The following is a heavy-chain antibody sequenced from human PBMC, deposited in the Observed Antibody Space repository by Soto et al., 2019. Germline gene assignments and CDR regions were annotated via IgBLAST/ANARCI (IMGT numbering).Heavy chain of an antibody. J-gene: IGHJ1*01. CDR3: ARDLDGLHDDNSGPYPRPG. CDR2: IHSSGSI. Sequence: SETLSLTCTVPGGSISSDDYYWSWIRQAPGRGLEWIGYIHSSGSIYYNPSLKSRATMSIDTARNQFSLKVSSVTVADTAVYYCARDLDGLHDDNSGPYPRPGWGQGTLVT. V-gene: IGHV4-30-4*01. CDR1: GGSISSDDYY. D-gene: IGHD3-22*01.